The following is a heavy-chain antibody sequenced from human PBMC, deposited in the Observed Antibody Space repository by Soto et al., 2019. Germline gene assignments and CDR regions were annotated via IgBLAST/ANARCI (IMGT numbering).Heavy chain of an antibody. Sequence: EVQLLESGGGLVQRGGSLRLSCAASGFTFSNYAMTWVRQAPGKGLEWVSAISGIGRTTYYADSVKGRFTISRDNSKNTLYLQMNSLRAGDTAVYYCAKDLVAQPNGGDDYDGMDVWGQGTSVTVSS. CDR3: AKDLVAQPNGGDDYDGMDV. J-gene: IGHJ6*02. CDR2: ISGIGRTT. CDR1: GFTFSNYA. D-gene: IGHD3-16*01. V-gene: IGHV3-23*01.